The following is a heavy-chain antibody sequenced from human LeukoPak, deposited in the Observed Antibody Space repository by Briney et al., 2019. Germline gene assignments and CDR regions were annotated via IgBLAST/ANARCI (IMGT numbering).Heavy chain of an antibody. Sequence: ASVKVSCKASGYTFTSYFMHWVRQAPGQGLEWMGIINPSGGSTSYAQKFQGRVTMTRDTSTSTVYMELSSLRSEDTAVYYCARDGSVGGAPDYWGQGTLVTVSS. CDR2: INPSGGST. J-gene: IGHJ4*02. D-gene: IGHD1-26*01. CDR3: ARDGSVGGAPDY. CDR1: GYTFTSYF. V-gene: IGHV1-46*01.